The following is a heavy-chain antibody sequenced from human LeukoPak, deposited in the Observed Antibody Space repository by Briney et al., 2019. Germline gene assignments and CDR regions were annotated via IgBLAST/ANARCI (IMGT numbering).Heavy chain of an antibody. CDR2: MYYTGST. Sequence: SETLSLTCTVSGVSISSYYWSWIRQPPGKGLEWLGYMYYTGSTNYNPSLKSRVTISVDTSKNQFSLELSSATAADTAVYYCARTYCSTTACPFDYWGQGTLVTVSS. CDR1: GVSISSYY. D-gene: IGHD2-2*01. CDR3: ARTYCSTTACPFDY. V-gene: IGHV4-59*08. J-gene: IGHJ4*02.